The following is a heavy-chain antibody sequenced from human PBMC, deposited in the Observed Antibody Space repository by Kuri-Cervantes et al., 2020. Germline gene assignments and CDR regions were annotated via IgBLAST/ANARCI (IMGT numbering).Heavy chain of an antibody. Sequence: GESLKISCAASGFTFGSFAMHWVRQAPGKGLEWVAVISYDGSSKYDADSVKGRFTISRDNSKNTLYLQMNSLRAEDTAVYYCAKRSVRFLEWLSAEFDYWGQGTLVTVSS. CDR2: ISYDGSSK. CDR3: AKRSVRFLEWLSAEFDY. J-gene: IGHJ4*02. D-gene: IGHD3-3*01. V-gene: IGHV3-30-3*02. CDR1: GFTFGSFA.